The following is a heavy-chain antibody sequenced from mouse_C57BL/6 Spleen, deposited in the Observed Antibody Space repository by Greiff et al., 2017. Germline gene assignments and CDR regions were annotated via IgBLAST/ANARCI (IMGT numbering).Heavy chain of an antibody. J-gene: IGHJ2*01. D-gene: IGHD1-1*01. V-gene: IGHV1-80*01. CDR3: ARQGATVVATDYFDY. CDR2: IYPGDGDT. CDR1: GYAFSSYW. Sequence: QVHVKQSGAELVKPGASVKISCKASGYAFSSYWMNWVKQRPGKGLEWIGQIYPGDGDTNYNGKFKGKATLTADKSSSTAYMQLSSLTSEDSAVYFCARQGATVVATDYFDYWGQGTTLTVSS.